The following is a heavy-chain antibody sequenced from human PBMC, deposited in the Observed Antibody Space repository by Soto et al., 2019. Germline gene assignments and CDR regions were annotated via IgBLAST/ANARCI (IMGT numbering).Heavy chain of an antibody. D-gene: IGHD2-21*02. CDR3: AREGTVFDY. CDR2: ISYDGSNK. J-gene: IGHJ4*02. V-gene: IGHV3-30*03. Sequence: PGGSLRLSCAASGFTLSSYGMHWVRQAPGKGLEWVAVISYDGSNKYYADSVKGRFTISRDNSKNTLYLQMNSLRAEDTALYYCAREGTVFDYWGQGTLVTVSS. CDR1: GFTLSSYG.